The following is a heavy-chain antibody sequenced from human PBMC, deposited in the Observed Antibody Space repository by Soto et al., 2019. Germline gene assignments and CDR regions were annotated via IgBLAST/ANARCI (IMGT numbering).Heavy chain of an antibody. CDR2: INHSGST. J-gene: IGHJ4*02. CDR1: GGSFSGYY. D-gene: IGHD3-10*01. V-gene: IGHV4-34*01. CDR3: ARGKSSGSSLGRRNSYFDY. Sequence: SETLSLTCAVYGGSFSGYYWSWIRQPPGKGLEWIGEINHSGSTNYNPSLKSRVTISVDTSKNQFSLKLSPVTAADTAVYYCARGKSSGSSLGRRNSYFDYWGQGTLVTVSS.